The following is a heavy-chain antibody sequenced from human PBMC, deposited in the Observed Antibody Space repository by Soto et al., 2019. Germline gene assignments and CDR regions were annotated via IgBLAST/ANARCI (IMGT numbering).Heavy chain of an antibody. CDR2: INYSGST. Sequence: SENLSLTCTVSGGSVSNYYWTWIRQPPGKGLEWISYINYSGSTDHSPSLKSRVTISLDTSKNQFSLRLISVTAADTAVYYCARLAPRYRIRDYNYHSLDFWGQGKTVTVS. CDR3: ARLAPRYRIRDYNYHSLDF. V-gene: IGHV4-59*02. D-gene: IGHD1-20*01. CDR1: GGSVSNYY. J-gene: IGHJ6*02.